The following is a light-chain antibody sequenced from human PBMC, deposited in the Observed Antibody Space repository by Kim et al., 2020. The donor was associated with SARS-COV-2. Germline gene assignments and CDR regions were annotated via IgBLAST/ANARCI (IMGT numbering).Light chain of an antibody. Sequence: AAVGDTVIITCRASQGINSNLAWYQQRPGKAPNLLIYSAFTLHSGVPSRFSGSGSGTDFTLTITSLQPEDFATYHCQQHHSFPLTFGGGTKVDIK. J-gene: IGKJ4*01. CDR2: SAF. CDR1: QGINSN. V-gene: IGKV1-9*01. CDR3: QQHHSFPLT.